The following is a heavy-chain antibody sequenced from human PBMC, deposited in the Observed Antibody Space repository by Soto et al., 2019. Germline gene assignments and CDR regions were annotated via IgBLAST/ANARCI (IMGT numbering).Heavy chain of an antibody. Sequence: GGSLRLSCAASGFTFSSFAMHWVRQAPGKGLEWVAVISNDGNDKYHADSAKGRFSISRDNSKNTLYLQMNSLRPEDTAVYYCVKDGGFCTGFWCSLNFDYWGQGT. J-gene: IGHJ4*02. CDR2: ISNDGNDK. D-gene: IGHD2-8*02. V-gene: IGHV3-30*18. CDR3: VKDGGFCTGFWCSLNFDY. CDR1: GFTFSSFA.